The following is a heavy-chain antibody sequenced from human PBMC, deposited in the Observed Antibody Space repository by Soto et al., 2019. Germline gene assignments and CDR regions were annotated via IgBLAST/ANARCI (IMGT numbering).Heavy chain of an antibody. CDR3: ARGGFYDSSGSRNYYYYGMNV. CDR2: ISAYDGNT. CDR1: GYTFTSYG. Sequence: QVQLVKSGAEVKKPGASVKVSCKASGYTFTSYGISWMRQAPGQGLEWLGWISAYDGNTNYAQILQGRVSMTTDTSTSTAYMELRSLRSDDTGVYYCARGGFYDSSGSRNYYYYGMNVWGQGTTVTVSS. D-gene: IGHD3-22*01. J-gene: IGHJ6*02. V-gene: IGHV1-18*01.